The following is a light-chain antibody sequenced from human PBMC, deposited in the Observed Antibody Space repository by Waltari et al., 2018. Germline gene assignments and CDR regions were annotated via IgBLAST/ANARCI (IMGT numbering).Light chain of an antibody. Sequence: IVLTQSPCTLSLSPGERATLSCWASQIVRSGCLPWYQQKPGQAPRLLIYGASSRATGIPDRFRGSGSGKDFTLSFSRLEPEDCAVYHCHQYGTSPWTFGQGTKVEIK. CDR1: QIVRSGC. CDR3: HQYGTSPWT. V-gene: IGKV3-20*01. CDR2: GAS. J-gene: IGKJ1*01.